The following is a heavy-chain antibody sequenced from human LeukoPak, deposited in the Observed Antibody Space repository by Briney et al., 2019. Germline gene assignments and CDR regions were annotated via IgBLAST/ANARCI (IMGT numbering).Heavy chain of an antibody. D-gene: IGHD6-25*01. J-gene: IGHJ4*02. CDR3: AREGGFYRPLDY. CDR2: VHLDGRT. Sequence: SETLSLTCGVSGGSVSSTNWWPWIRQPPGKGLEWIGEVHLDGRTNFNPSLKRRLTMSVDLSENHVSLKLTSVTAADTAVYYCAREGGFYRPLDYSGQGTLVTVSS. V-gene: IGHV4-4*02. CDR1: GGSVSSTNW.